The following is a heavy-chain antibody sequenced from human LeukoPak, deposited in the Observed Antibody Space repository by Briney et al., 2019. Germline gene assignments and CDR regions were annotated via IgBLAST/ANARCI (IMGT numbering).Heavy chain of an antibody. CDR2: INHSGST. Sequence: PSETLSLTCAVYGGSFSGYYWSWIRQPPGKGLEWIGEINHSGSTNYNPSLKSRVTISVDTSKNQFSLKLSSVTAADTAVYYCARGSYDFWSGYYNPLRGYYYYGMDVWGQGTTVTVSS. V-gene: IGHV4-34*01. D-gene: IGHD3-3*01. J-gene: IGHJ6*02. CDR3: ARGSYDFWSGYYNPLRGYYYYGMDV. CDR1: GGSFSGYY.